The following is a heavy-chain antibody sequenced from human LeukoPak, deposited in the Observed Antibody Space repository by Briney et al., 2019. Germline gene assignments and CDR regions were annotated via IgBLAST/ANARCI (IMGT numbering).Heavy chain of an antibody. CDR3: AKSNGYGLVDI. CDR2: ISYDGSNK. J-gene: IGHJ3*02. D-gene: IGHD3-10*01. CDR1: GFTFSSYG. V-gene: IGHV3-30*18. Sequence: GGSLRLSCASSGFTFSSYGMHWVRQAPGKGLEWVAVISYDGSNKYYADSVKGRFTISRDNSENTLYLQMNSLRAEDTAVYYCAKSNGYGLVDIWGQGTMVTVSS.